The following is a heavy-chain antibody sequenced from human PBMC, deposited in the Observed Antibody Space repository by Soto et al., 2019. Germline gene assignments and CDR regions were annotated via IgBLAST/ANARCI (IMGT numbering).Heavy chain of an antibody. D-gene: IGHD3-3*01. V-gene: IGHV3-66*01. CDR2: ISSGGST. J-gene: IGHJ4*02. CDR3: ARDTFGGAYDFWH. CDR1: GFTVSNFY. Sequence: EVQLVESGGGLVQPGGSLRLSCAASGFTVSNFYMTWVRQAPGKGLEWVSVISSGGSTYYADSVKGRFTISRDNSKNTLYPEMTSLTAGDTAGYYCARDTFGGAYDFWHGGQGTLVTVSS.